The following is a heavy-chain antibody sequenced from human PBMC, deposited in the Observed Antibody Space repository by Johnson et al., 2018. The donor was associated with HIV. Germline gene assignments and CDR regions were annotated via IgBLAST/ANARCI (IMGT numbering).Heavy chain of an antibody. CDR1: GFTFSSYA. J-gene: IGHJ3*02. CDR2: ISYDGSNK. D-gene: IGHD3-10*01. V-gene: IGHV3-30*04. CDR3: AKDRGLSAFDI. Sequence: QMMLVESGGGVVQPGRSLRLSCAASGFTFSSYAMHWVRQAPGTGLEWVAVISYDGSNKYYADSVKGRFTISRDNSKNTLYLQMNSLGAEDTAVYYCAKDRGLSAFDIWGQGTMVTVSS.